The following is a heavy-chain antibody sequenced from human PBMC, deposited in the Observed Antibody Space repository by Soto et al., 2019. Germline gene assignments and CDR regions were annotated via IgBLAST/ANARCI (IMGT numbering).Heavy chain of an antibody. Sequence: GASVKVSCKASGYTFTSYGISWVRQAPGQGLEWMGWISAYNGNTNYAQKLQGRVTMTTDTSTSTAYMELRSLRSDDTAVYYCARDHPQYCSGGSCYSDKATDYFDYWGQGTLVTVS. V-gene: IGHV1-18*01. D-gene: IGHD2-15*01. CDR3: ARDHPQYCSGGSCYSDKATDYFDY. J-gene: IGHJ4*02. CDR1: GYTFTSYG. CDR2: ISAYNGNT.